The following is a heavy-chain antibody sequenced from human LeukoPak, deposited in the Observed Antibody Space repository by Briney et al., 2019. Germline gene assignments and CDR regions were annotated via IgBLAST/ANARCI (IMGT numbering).Heavy chain of an antibody. J-gene: IGHJ4*02. Sequence: PGGSLRLFCAVSGFTFSTYPMHWVRQAPGEGLEYVSSISSNGGSTYYANSVQGRFTISRDNSKNTLYLQMGSLRGEDMAVYYCARSPGYWGQGALVTVSS. CDR3: ARSPGY. CDR2: ISSNGGST. V-gene: IGHV3-64*01. CDR1: GFTFSTYP.